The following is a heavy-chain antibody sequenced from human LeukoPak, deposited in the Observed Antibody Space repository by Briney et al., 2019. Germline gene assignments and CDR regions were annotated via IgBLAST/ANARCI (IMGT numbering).Heavy chain of an antibody. CDR2: IYFSGST. J-gene: IGHJ4*02. CDR3: AREELRGASFDY. CDR1: GGSISSSSYY. V-gene: IGHV4-39*02. Sequence: PSETLSLTCTVSGGSISSSSYYWGWIRQPPGKGLEWIGGIYFSGSTYYNPSLKSRVPISVDTSKNQFSLKLSSVTAADTAVYYCAREELRGASFDYWGQGTLVTVSS. D-gene: IGHD3-10*01.